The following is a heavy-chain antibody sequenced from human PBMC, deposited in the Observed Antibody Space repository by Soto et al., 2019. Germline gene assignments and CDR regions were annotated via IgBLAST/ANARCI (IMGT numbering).Heavy chain of an antibody. Sequence: QVQLVQSGAEVKKPGASVKVSCKASGYTFTGYYIHWVRQAPGQGLEWMGWINPNSGGANYAQKFQGCVAMTSDTSITTAYMELSRLRSDDTAVYYCARAVRSPSYALDAFDICGQGTMVTVSS. D-gene: IGHD2-2*01. J-gene: IGHJ3*02. V-gene: IGHV1-2*04. CDR1: GYTFTGYY. CDR2: INPNSGGA. CDR3: ARAVRSPSYALDAFDI.